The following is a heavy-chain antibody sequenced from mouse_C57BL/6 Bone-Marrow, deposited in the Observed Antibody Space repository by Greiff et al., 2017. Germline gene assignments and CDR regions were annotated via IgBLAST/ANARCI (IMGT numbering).Heavy chain of an antibody. J-gene: IGHJ3*01. V-gene: IGHV1-78*01. CDR3: ARSGALRSWFAY. CDR1: GYTFTDYT. Sequence: QVQLKQSDAELVKPGASVKISCKVSGYTFTDYTIHWMKQRPEQGLEWIGDIYPRDGSTKYNGKFKGKATLTADKSSRTAYMQLNSLTSEDSAVYFCARSGALRSWFAYWGQGTLVTVSA. D-gene: IGHD1-1*01. CDR2: IYPRDGST.